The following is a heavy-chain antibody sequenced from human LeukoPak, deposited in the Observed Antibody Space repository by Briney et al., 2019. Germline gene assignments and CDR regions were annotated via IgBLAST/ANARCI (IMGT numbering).Heavy chain of an antibody. CDR1: GGSISSYY. D-gene: IGHD3-10*01. V-gene: IGHV4-59*01. J-gene: IGHJ6*03. CDR2: IYYSGST. Sequence: PSETLSLTCTVSGGSISSYYWSWIRQPPGKGLEWIGYIYYSGSTNYNPSLKSRVTISVDTSKNQFSLKLSSVTAADTAVYYCARGTLLLWFGELFPRYYYMDVWGKGTTVTISS. CDR3: ARGTLLLWFGELFPRYYYMDV.